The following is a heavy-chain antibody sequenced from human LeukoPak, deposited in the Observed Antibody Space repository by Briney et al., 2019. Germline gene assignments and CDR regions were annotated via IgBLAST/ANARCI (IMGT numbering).Heavy chain of an antibody. Sequence: GGSLRLSCAASGFTFSSYWMSWVRQAPGKGLEWVANIKQDGSEKYYVDSVKGRFTISRYNAKNSLFLQMNSLRAEDTAVYYCASPKSWIQLWFSFDYWGQGALVTVSS. CDR2: IKQDGSEK. D-gene: IGHD5-18*01. CDR1: GFTFSSYW. CDR3: ASPKSWIQLWFSFDY. V-gene: IGHV3-7*01. J-gene: IGHJ4*02.